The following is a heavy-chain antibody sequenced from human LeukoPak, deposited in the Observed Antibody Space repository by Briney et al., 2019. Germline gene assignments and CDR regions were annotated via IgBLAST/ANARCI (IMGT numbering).Heavy chain of an antibody. J-gene: IGHJ4*02. CDR3: ASTRYSSGWSFDY. Sequence: SETLSLTCTVSGGSISSRRYYWGWIRQPPGKGLEWIGSIYYSGSTYYNPSLKSRVTISVDTSKNQFSLKLSSVTAADTAVYYCASTRYSSGWSFDYWGQGTLVTVSA. CDR2: IYYSGST. V-gene: IGHV4-39*01. CDR1: GGSISSRRYY. D-gene: IGHD6-19*01.